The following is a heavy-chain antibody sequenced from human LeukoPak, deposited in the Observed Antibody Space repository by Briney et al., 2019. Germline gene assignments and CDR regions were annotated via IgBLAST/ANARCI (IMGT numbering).Heavy chain of an antibody. CDR3: TRSGRYFDWLSNPFDY. V-gene: IGHV3-73*01. D-gene: IGHD3-9*01. CDR1: GFTFSGSA. J-gene: IGHJ4*02. Sequence: GGSLRLSCAASGFTFSGSAMHWVRQASGKGLEWVGRIRSKANSYATAYAASVKGRFTISRDDSKNTAYLQMNSLKTKDTAVYYCTRSGRYFDWLSNPFDYWGQGTLVTVSS. CDR2: IRSKANSYAT.